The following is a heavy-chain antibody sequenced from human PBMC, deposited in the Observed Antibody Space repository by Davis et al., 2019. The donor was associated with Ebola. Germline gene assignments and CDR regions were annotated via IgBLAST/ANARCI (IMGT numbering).Heavy chain of an antibody. J-gene: IGHJ4*02. Sequence: MPSETLSLTCTVSGGSISSSSYYWGWIRQPPGKGLEWIGSIYYSGSTYYNPSLKSRVTISVDTSKNQISLKLNSVTAADTAVYYCDDGSGSWGQGTLVTVSS. CDR2: IYYSGST. CDR3: DDGSGS. D-gene: IGHD3-22*01. V-gene: IGHV4-39*01. CDR1: GGSISSSSYY.